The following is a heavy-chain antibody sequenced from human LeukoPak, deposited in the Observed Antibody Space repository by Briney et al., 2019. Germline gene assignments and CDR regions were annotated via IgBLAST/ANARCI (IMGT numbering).Heavy chain of an antibody. V-gene: IGHV3-30*04. J-gene: IGHJ4*02. CDR2: ISYEGSNR. D-gene: IGHD6-19*01. CDR1: GFTFSSYA. CDR3: ASGLLSYQWLADS. Sequence: QAGGSLRLSCAASGFTFSSYAMHWVRQAPGKGLEWVALISYEGSNRYYADSVKGRFTISRDNSKNTLYLQMNSLRAEDTAVYYCASGLLSYQWLADSWGQGTLVIVSS.